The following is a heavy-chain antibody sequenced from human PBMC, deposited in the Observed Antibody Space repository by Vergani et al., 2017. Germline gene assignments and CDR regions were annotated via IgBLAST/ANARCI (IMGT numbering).Heavy chain of an antibody. D-gene: IGHD5-12*01. CDR1: GCTFSSYA. J-gene: IGHJ5*02. CDR3: ASGGKRGYSGYDVGFDP. CDR2: IIPIFGTA. Sequence: QVQLLQSGAEVKKPGSSVKVSCKASGCTFSSYAISWVRQAPGQGLEWMGGIIPIFGTANYAQKFQGRVTITTDESTSTAYMELSSLRSEDTAVYYCASGGKRGYSGYDVGFDPWGQGTLVTVSS. V-gene: IGHV1-69*05.